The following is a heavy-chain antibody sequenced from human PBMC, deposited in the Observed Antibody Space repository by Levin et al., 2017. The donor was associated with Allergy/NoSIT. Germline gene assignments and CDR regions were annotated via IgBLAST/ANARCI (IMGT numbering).Heavy chain of an antibody. CDR1: GITFSNAW. CDR3: TTYSSSWYYFDY. V-gene: IGHV3-15*01. J-gene: IGHJ4*02. CDR2: IKSKTDGGTT. Sequence: PGGSLRLSCAASGITFSNAWMSWARQAPGKGLEWVGRIKSKTDGGTTEYAAPVKGRFTISRDDSKNTLYLQMNSLKTEDTPVYFCTTYSSSWYYFDYWGQGTLVTVSS. D-gene: IGHD6-13*01.